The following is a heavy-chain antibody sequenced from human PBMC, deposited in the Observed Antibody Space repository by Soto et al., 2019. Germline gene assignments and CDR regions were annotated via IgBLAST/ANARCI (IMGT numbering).Heavy chain of an antibody. D-gene: IGHD3-22*01. J-gene: IGHJ4*02. CDR1: GGTFSNYA. CDR2: IIPIFGTA. V-gene: IGHV1-69*13. Sequence: SVKVPCKASGGTFSNYAISWVRQAPGQGLEWMGGIIPIFGTANYAQKFQGRVTISADESTSTAYMELSSLRSEDTAVYYCARDGSYYDSSGYYYLYWGQGTLVTVSS. CDR3: ARDGSYYDSSGYYYLY.